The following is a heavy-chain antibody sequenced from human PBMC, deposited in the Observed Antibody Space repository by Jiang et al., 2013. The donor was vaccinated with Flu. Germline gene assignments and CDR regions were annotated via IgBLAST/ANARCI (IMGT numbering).Heavy chain of an antibody. D-gene: IGHD3-22*01. CDR3: ARVDYDSSGLCGMDV. CDR2: IYPGDSDT. V-gene: IGHV5-51*01. Sequence: IIYPGDSDTRYSPSFQGQVTISADKSISTAYLQWSSLKASDTAMYYCARVDYDSSGLCGMDVWGKGTTVTVSS. J-gene: IGHJ6*04.